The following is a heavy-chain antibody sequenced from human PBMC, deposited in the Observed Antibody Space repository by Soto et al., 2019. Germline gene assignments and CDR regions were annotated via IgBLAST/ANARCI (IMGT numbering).Heavy chain of an antibody. V-gene: IGHV3-21*01. J-gene: IGHJ6*02. Sequence: PGGSLRLSCAASGFTFSSYSMNWVRQAPGKGLEWVSSISSSSSYIYYADSVKGRFTISRDNAKNSLYLQMNNLRAEDTAAYYCARVGYCSGGSCFPPGDSVYYYYGMDVWSQCSTFTVA. CDR3: ARVGYCSGGSCFPPGDSVYYYYGMDV. CDR1: GFTFSSYS. D-gene: IGHD2-15*01. CDR2: ISSSSSYI.